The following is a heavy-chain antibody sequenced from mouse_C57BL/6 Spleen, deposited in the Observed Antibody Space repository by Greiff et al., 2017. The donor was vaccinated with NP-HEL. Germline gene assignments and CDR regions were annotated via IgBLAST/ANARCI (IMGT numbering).Heavy chain of an antibody. V-gene: IGHV2-2*01. CDR3: ARNGDDGYFGGAMDY. CDR2: IWSGGST. CDR1: GFSLTSYG. J-gene: IGHJ4*01. Sequence: QVQLQQSGPGLVQPSQSLSITCTVSGFSLTSYGVHWVRQSPGKGLEWLGVIWSGGSTDYNAAFISRLSISKDNSKSQVFFKMNSLQADDTAIYYWARNGDDGYFGGAMDYWGQGTSVTVSS. D-gene: IGHD2-3*01.